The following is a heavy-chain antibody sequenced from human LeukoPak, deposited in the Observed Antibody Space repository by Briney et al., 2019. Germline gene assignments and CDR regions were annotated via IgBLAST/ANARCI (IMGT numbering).Heavy chain of an antibody. CDR1: GGSISSYY. J-gene: IGHJ3*02. Sequence: SETLSLTCTVSGGSISSYYWSWIRQPPGKGLEWMGYIYYNGRTYYSPSLKSRGTISVDTSNNQFSLKLSSVTAADTAVYYCARITDRTIFGEIMHGFDIWGQGTPVTVSS. D-gene: IGHD3-3*01. CDR3: ARITDRTIFGEIMHGFDI. CDR2: IYYNGRT. V-gene: IGHV4-59*04.